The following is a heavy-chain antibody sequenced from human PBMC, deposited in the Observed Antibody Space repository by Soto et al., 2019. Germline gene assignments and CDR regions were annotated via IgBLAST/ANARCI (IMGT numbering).Heavy chain of an antibody. J-gene: IGHJ6*02. CDR2: IIPIFGTA. CDR3: AGALTRYDFWSGYLSYYYYGMDV. Sequence: SVKVSCKASGGTFSSYAISWVRQAPGQGLEWMGGIIPIFGTANYAQKFQGRVTITADESTSTAYMELSSLRSEDTAVYYCAGALTRYDFWSGYLSYYYYGMDVWGQGTTVTVSS. D-gene: IGHD3-3*01. CDR1: GGTFSSYA. V-gene: IGHV1-69*13.